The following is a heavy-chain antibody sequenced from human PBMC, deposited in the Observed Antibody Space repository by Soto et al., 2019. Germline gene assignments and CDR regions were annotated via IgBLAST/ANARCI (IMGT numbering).Heavy chain of an antibody. CDR1: GYTFTDYY. CDR3: ARKLELRGSYYYYYDMDV. D-gene: IGHD1-7*01. Sequence: ASVKVSCKASGYTFTDYYMHWVRQAPGQGLEWMGWINPNSGGTNYAQKFQGRVTMTRDTSISTAYMELSRLRSDDTAVYYCARKLELRGSYYYYYDMDVWGQGTTVTAP. J-gene: IGHJ6*02. CDR2: INPNSGGT. V-gene: IGHV1-2*02.